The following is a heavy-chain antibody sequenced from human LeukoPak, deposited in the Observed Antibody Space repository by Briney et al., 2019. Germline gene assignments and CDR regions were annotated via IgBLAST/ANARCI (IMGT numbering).Heavy chain of an antibody. CDR2: INSKSDTI. J-gene: IGHJ4*02. D-gene: IGHD5-12*01. CDR1: GFTFSRYS. CDR3: ARDPYWVVTNFDY. Sequence: PGGSLRLSCVASGFTFSRYSMNWVRQAPGKGLEWVSYINSKSDTIYYADSVKGRFTISRDNAKNSLYLQMNSLRAEDTAVYYCARDPYWVVTNFDYWGQGTLVTVSS. V-gene: IGHV3-48*04.